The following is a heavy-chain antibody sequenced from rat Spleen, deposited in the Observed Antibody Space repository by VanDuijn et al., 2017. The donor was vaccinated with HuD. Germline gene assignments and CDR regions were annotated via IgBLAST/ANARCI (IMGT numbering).Heavy chain of an antibody. J-gene: IGHJ3*01. Sequence: QVQLKESGPGLVQPSQTLSLTCTVSGFSLTSDGVSWVRQPPGKGLEWMGVIWTGGSTAYNSLLKSRLSISRDISKSQVFLKIYSLQTEDTAIYFCTREGHTMDRATYWFAYWGQGTLVTVSS. CDR1: GFSLTSDG. V-gene: IGHV2-15*01. CDR2: IWTGGST. CDR3: TREGHTMDRATYWFAY. D-gene: IGHD1-9*01.